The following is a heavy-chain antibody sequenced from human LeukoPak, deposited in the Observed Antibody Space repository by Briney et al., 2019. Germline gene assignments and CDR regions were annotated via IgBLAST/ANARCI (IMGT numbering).Heavy chain of an antibody. CDR2: INPNSGGT. CDR1: GYTFTGYY. Sequence: GASVKVSCKASGYTFTGYYMHWVRQAPGQGLEWMGWINPNSGGTNYAQKFQGWVTMTRDTSISTAYMELSRLRSDDTAVYYCARAFGTTGPPSGMDVWGQGTTVTVSS. CDR3: ARAFGTTGPPSGMDV. V-gene: IGHV1-2*04. D-gene: IGHD1-14*01. J-gene: IGHJ6*02.